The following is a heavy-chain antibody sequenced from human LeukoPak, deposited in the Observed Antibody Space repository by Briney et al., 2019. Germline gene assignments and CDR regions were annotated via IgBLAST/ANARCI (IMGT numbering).Heavy chain of an antibody. CDR2: IIPIFGTA. Sequence: ASVKVSCKASGGTFSSYAISWVRQAPGQGLEWMGGIIPIFGTANYAQKFQGRVTITTDESTSTAYMELSSLRSEDTAVYYCASPAVDYYYYYYMDVWGKGTTVTVS. V-gene: IGHV1-69*05. D-gene: IGHD2-2*01. CDR3: ASPAVDYYYYYYMDV. J-gene: IGHJ6*03. CDR1: GGTFSSYA.